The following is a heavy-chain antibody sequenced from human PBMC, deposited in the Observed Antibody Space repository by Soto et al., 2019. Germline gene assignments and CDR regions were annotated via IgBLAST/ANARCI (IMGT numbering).Heavy chain of an antibody. CDR2: IYHSVST. J-gene: IGHJ4*02. CDR1: GGSISSYY. Sequence: SETLSLTCTVSGGSISSYYWSWIRQPPGKGLECIGYIYHSVSTYYNPSLKSRATISVDRSKNQFSLKLNSVTAADTAVYYCARDKITGLFDYWGQGTLVTVSS. D-gene: IGHD2-8*02. V-gene: IGHV4-59*12. CDR3: ARDKITGLFDY.